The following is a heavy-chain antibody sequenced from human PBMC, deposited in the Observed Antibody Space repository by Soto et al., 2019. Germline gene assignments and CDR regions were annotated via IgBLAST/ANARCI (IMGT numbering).Heavy chain of an antibody. CDR2: IIPILGIA. CDR1: GGTFSSYT. D-gene: IGHD6-19*01. V-gene: IGHV1-69*02. J-gene: IGHJ4*02. CDR3: ASNPLGYSSGWYKDY. Sequence: QVQLVQSGAEVKKPGSSVKVSCKASGGTFSSYTISWVRQAPGQGLEWMGRIIPILGIANYAQKFQGRVTITADKSTSTAYMELSSLRSEDTAVYYCASNPLGYSSGWYKDYWGQGTLVTVSS.